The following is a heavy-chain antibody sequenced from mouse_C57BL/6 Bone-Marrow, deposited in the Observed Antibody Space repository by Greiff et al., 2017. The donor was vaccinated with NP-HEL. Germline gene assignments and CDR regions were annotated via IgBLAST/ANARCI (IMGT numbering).Heavy chain of an antibody. V-gene: IGHV1-81*01. CDR1: GYTFTSYG. CDR2: IYPRSGNT. J-gene: IGHJ2*01. CDR3: ARYYYSNYGRYFDY. Sequence: QVQLKQSGAELARPGASVKLSCKASGYTFTSYGISWVKQRTGQGLEWIGEIYPRSGNTYYNEKFKGKATLTADKSSSTAYMELRSLTSEDSAVYFCARYYYSNYGRYFDYWGQGTTLTVSS. D-gene: IGHD2-5*01.